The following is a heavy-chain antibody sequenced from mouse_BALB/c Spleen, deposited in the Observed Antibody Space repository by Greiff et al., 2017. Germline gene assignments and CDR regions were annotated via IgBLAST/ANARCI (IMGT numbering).Heavy chain of an antibody. CDR3: ARGYGSSYYAMDY. V-gene: IGHV1-69*01. CDR2: IDTSDSYT. Sequence: QVQLQQPGAELVMPGASVKMSCKASGYTFTDYWMHWVKQRPGQGLEWIGAIDTSDSYTSYNQKFKGKATLTVDESSSTAYMQLSSLTSEDSAVYYCARGYGSSYYAMDYWGQGTSATVSS. CDR1: GYTFTDYW. J-gene: IGHJ4*01. D-gene: IGHD1-1*01.